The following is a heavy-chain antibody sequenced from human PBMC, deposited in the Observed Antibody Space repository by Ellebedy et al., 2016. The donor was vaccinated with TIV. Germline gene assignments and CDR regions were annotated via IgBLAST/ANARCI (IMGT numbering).Heavy chain of an antibody. CDR1: GFTFDDYA. J-gene: IGHJ3*02. Sequence: SLKISXAASGFTFDDYAMHWVRQAPGKGLEWVSGISWNSGSIGYADSVKGRFTISRDNAKNSLYLQMNSLRAEDTALYYCAKAYDYVWGSYRSTAFDIWGQGTMVTVSS. CDR2: ISWNSGSI. D-gene: IGHD3-16*02. CDR3: AKAYDYVWGSYRSTAFDI. V-gene: IGHV3-9*01.